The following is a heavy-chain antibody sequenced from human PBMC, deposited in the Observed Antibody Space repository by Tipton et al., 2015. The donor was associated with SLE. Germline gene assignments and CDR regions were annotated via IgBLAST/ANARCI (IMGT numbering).Heavy chain of an antibody. V-gene: IGHV3-20*04. CDR2: INWNGGST. Sequence: SLRLSCAASGFTFDDYGMSWVRQAPGKGLEWVSGINWNGGSTGYADSVKGRLTISRDNAKNSLYLQMNSLRAEDTALYYCARDWDSSGWYGICDYWGPGTLVTVSS. CDR1: GFTFDDYG. CDR3: ARDWDSSGWYGICDY. D-gene: IGHD6-19*01. J-gene: IGHJ4*02.